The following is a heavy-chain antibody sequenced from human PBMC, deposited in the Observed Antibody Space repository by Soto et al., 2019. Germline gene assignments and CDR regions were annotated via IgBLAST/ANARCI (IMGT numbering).Heavy chain of an antibody. D-gene: IGHD3-22*01. CDR1: GFTFDDYT. Sequence: GGSLRLSCAASGFTFDDYTMHWDRQAPGKGLEWVSLISWDGGSTYYADSVKGRFTISRDNSKNSLYLQMNSLRTEDTALYYCAKDMAYYYDSSGPGPLDYWGQGTLVTVSS. CDR2: ISWDGGST. CDR3: AKDMAYYYDSSGPGPLDY. J-gene: IGHJ4*02. V-gene: IGHV3-43*01.